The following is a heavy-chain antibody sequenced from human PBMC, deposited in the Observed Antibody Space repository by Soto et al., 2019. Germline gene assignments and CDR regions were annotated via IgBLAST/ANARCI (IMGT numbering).Heavy chain of an antibody. J-gene: IGHJ4*02. D-gene: IGHD6-19*01. CDR1: GGSISSGGYY. CDR2: IYYSGST. Sequence: PSETLSLTCTVSGGSISSGGYYWSWIRQHPGKGLEWIGYIYYSGSTYYNPSLKSRVTISVDTSKNQFSLKLSSVTAADTAVYYCARVLVIAVAGIYYFDYWGQGTLVTVSS. V-gene: IGHV4-31*03. CDR3: ARVLVIAVAGIYYFDY.